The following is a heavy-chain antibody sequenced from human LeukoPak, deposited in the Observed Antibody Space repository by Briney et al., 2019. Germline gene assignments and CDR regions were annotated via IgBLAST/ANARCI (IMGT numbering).Heavy chain of an antibody. Sequence: PSETLSLTCTVSGGSISSSSYYWGWIRQPPGKGLEGVPLIYSGGRTYYADSVKGRFTISRDNSKNTLYLQMNSLRAEDTAVYYCARDEYSGYDPPRWVRGQGTLVTVSS. CDR2: IYSGGRT. J-gene: IGHJ4*02. CDR1: GGSISSSSYY. V-gene: IGHV3-66*01. D-gene: IGHD5-12*01. CDR3: ARDEYSGYDPPRWV.